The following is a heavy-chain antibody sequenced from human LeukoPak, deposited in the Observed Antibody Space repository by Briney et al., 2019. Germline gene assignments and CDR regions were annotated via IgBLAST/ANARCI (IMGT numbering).Heavy chain of an antibody. V-gene: IGHV5-51*01. CDR2: IYPGDSDT. CDR1: GYSFTNYW. D-gene: IGHD1-26*01. J-gene: IGHJ4*01. CDR3: ARPARAGGSYYPFDY. Sequence: GESLKISCKGSGYSFTNYWIGWVRQMPGKGLEWMGIIYPGDSDTRYSPSFQGQVTISADKSVSTAYLQWSSLQASDTAMYYCARPARAGGSYYPFDYWGQGTLVTVSS.